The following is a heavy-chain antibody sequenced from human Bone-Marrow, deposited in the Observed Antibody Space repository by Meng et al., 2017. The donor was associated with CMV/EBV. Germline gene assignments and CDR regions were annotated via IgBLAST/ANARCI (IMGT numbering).Heavy chain of an antibody. CDR3: ARGRGYCSSTSCYKPHGMDV. CDR1: GGTFSSYT. J-gene: IGHJ6*02. V-gene: IGHV1-69*02. Sequence: SVKVSCKASGGTFSSYTISWVRQAPGQGLEWMGRIIPILGIANYAQKFQGRVTITADKSTSTAYMELSSLRSEDTAVYYCARGRGYCSSTSCYKPHGMDVWGQGTTVTVSS. CDR2: IIPILGIA. D-gene: IGHD2-2*02.